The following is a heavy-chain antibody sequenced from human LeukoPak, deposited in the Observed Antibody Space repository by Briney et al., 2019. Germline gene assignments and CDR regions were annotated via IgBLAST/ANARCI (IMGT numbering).Heavy chain of an antibody. Sequence: GGSLRLSCAASGFTFSSYSMIWVRQAPGKGLEWVSYISISSSSMYYADSMKGRITISRDNAKNSLYLQMNSLRAEDTAVYYCAKDRVVGATHDAFDIWGQGTVVTVSS. CDR1: GFTFSSYS. J-gene: IGHJ3*02. CDR3: AKDRVVGATHDAFDI. CDR2: ISISSSSM. D-gene: IGHD1-26*01. V-gene: IGHV3-21*04.